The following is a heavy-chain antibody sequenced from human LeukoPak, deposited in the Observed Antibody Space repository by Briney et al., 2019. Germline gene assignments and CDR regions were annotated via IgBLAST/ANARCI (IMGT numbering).Heavy chain of an antibody. J-gene: IGHJ4*02. Sequence: SETLSLTCTVSGYSISSGYYWGWIRQPPGKGLEWIGEINHSGSTNYNPSLKSRVTISVDTSKNQFSLKLSSVTAADTAVYYCAKKLWRRYFDYWGQGTLVTVSS. CDR2: INHSGST. CDR1: GYSISSGYY. V-gene: IGHV4-38-2*02. CDR3: AKKLWRRYFDY. D-gene: IGHD3-10*01.